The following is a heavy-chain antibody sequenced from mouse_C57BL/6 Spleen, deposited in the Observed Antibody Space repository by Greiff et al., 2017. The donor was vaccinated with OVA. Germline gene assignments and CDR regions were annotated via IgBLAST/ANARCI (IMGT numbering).Heavy chain of an antibody. V-gene: IGHV5-4*01. CDR1: GFTFSSYA. D-gene: IGHD1-1*01. Sequence: EVKVVESGGGLVKPGGSLKLSCAASGFTFSSYAMSWVRQTPEKRLEWVATISDGGSYTYYPDNVKGRFPNARDNAKNDLYLQMSHLKSEDTAMDYCARDYYGSLTVDFDYWGQGTTLTVSS. CDR2: ISDGGSYT. J-gene: IGHJ2*01. CDR3: ARDYYGSLTVDFDY.